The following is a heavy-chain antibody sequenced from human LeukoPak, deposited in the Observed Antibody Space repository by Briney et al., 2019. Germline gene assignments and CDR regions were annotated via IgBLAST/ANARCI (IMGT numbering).Heavy chain of an antibody. Sequence: SETLSLTCTVSGGSISSGSYYWSWIRQPAGKGLEWIGRIYTSGSTNYNPSLKSRVTMSVDTSKNQFSLKLSSVTAADTAVYYCARDLAPNIAARITPQDYWGQGTLVTVSS. CDR2: IYTSGST. CDR3: ARDLAPNIAARITPQDY. D-gene: IGHD6-6*01. V-gene: IGHV4-61*02. CDR1: GGSISSGSYY. J-gene: IGHJ4*02.